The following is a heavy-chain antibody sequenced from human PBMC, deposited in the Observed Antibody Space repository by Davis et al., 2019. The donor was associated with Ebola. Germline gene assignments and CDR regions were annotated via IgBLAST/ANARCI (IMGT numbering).Heavy chain of an antibody. Sequence: GESLKISCAASGFTFSSYSMDWVRQAPGKGLEWVSVLYSGGTTYYADSVKGRFTMSRDNAENTLYLYMNSLRTDDSAVYYCAGFGTDWGSDWWGQGTLVTVSS. J-gene: IGHJ4*02. CDR1: GFTFSSYS. CDR3: AGFGTDWGSDW. D-gene: IGHD3-9*01. V-gene: IGHV3-66*01. CDR2: LYSGGTT.